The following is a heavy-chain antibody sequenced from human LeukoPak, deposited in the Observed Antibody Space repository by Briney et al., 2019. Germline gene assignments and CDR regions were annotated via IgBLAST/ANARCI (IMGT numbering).Heavy chain of an antibody. V-gene: IGHV3-30*02. CDR1: GFIFSSYG. CDR2: IRYDGNKK. J-gene: IGHJ4*02. D-gene: IGHD3-22*01. CDR3: AKDRYYDSSGYYYFDY. Sequence: TGGSLRLSCAASGFIFSSYGMHWVRQAPGKGLEWVAFIRYDGNKKYYADSVKGRFTISRDNSKNTLYLQMNSLRAEDTAVYYCAKDRYYDSSGYYYFDYWGQGTLVTVSS.